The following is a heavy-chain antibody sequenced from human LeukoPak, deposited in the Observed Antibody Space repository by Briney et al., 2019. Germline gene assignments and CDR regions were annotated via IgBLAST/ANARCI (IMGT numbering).Heavy chain of an antibody. J-gene: IGHJ4*02. V-gene: IGHV4-31*03. CDR2: IYYSGSS. D-gene: IGHD3-10*01. CDR3: ARGSKVRGVMGY. Sequence: SEALSLTCTVSGGSISSDDYYWSWIRQHPGKGLEWIGYIYYSGSSYYNPSLKGRLTISVDTSKNQFSLRLSSVTAADTAVYYCARGSKVRGVMGYWGQGTLVTVSS. CDR1: GGSISSDDYY.